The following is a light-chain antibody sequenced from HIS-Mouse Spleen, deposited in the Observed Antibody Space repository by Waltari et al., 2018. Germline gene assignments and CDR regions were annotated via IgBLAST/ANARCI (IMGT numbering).Light chain of an antibody. Sequence: EIVLTQSPATLSFSPGERATLSCRPSQSVSSYLAWYQQKPGQAPRLLIYDASNRATGIPARFSGSGSGTDFTLTISSLEPEDFAVYYCQQRSNWPPYTFGQGTKLEIK. CDR1: QSVSSY. CDR2: DAS. CDR3: QQRSNWPPYT. V-gene: IGKV3-11*01. J-gene: IGKJ2*01.